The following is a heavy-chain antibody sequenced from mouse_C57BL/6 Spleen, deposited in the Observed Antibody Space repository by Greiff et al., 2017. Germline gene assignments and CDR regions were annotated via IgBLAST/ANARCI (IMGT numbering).Heavy chain of an antibody. CDR1: GYTFTGYW. CDR2: ILPGSGST. CDR3: ARGDYDGYWYFDV. Sequence: VKLVESGAELMKPGASVKLSCKATGYTFTGYWIEWVKQRPGHGLEWIGEILPGSGSTNYTEKFKGKATFTADTSSHTAYMQLSSLTTEDSAIYYCARGDYDGYWYFDVWGTGTTVTVSS. D-gene: IGHD2-4*01. J-gene: IGHJ1*03. V-gene: IGHV1-9*01.